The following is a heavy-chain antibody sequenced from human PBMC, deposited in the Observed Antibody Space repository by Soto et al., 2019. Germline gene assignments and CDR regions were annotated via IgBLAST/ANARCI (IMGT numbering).Heavy chain of an antibody. CDR3: AKEWGIFGVVRDAFDI. CDR1: GFTFSSYG. J-gene: IGHJ3*02. CDR2: ISYDGSNK. V-gene: IGHV3-30*18. Sequence: PGGSLRLSCAASGFTFSSYGMHWVRQAPGKGLEWVAVISYDGSNKYYADSVKGRFTISRDNSKSTLYLQMNSLRAEDTAVYYCAKEWGIFGVVRDAFDIWGQGTMVTVSS. D-gene: IGHD3-3*01.